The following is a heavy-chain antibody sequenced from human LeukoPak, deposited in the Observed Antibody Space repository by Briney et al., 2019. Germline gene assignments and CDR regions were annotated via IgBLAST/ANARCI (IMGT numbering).Heavy chain of an antibody. CDR1: GGSFSGYL. Sequence: PSETLSLTCGVYGGSFSGYLWNWIRQPPGKGLEWLGEINHSGSANYHPSLKSRVTISVDTSKNQVSLSLSSVTAADTAVYYCARGAHTRSTMVRGVIDYWGQGTLVTVSS. J-gene: IGHJ4*02. CDR2: INHSGSA. D-gene: IGHD3-10*01. V-gene: IGHV4-34*01. CDR3: ARGAHTRSTMVRGVIDY.